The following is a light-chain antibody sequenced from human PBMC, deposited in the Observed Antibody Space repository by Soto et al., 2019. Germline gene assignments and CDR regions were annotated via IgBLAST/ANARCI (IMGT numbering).Light chain of an antibody. J-gene: IGKJ4*01. CDR3: QQRSNWLT. Sequence: EIVMTPSPATLSVSPGERATLSCRASQSVSSNLAWYQQTPGQAPRLLIYGASTRATGIPARFSGSGSGTEFTLTISSLQSEDFAVYCCQQRSNWLTFGGGTKVDIK. V-gene: IGKV3-15*01. CDR1: QSVSSN. CDR2: GAS.